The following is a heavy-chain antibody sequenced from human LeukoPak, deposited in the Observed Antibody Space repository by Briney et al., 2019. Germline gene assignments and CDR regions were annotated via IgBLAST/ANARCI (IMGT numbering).Heavy chain of an antibody. CDR2: IIPIFGTA. J-gene: IGHJ3*02. CDR3: ARADITIFGVVISLAFDI. Sequence: SVKVSCKASGGTFSSYAISWVRQAPGQGLDWMGGIIPIFGTANYAQKFQGRVTITADESTSTAYMELSSLRSEDTAVYYCARADITIFGVVISLAFDIWGQGTTVTVSS. CDR1: GGTFSSYA. D-gene: IGHD3-3*01. V-gene: IGHV1-69*01.